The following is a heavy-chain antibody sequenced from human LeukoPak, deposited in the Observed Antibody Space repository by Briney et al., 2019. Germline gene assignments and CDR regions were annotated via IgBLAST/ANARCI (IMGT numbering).Heavy chain of an antibody. CDR3: AKEGDFHFDY. J-gene: IGHJ4*02. V-gene: IGHV3-30*18. Sequence: GGSLRLSCAASGFTSSSYGMHWVRQAPGKGLEWVAVISYDGSNKYYADSVKGRFTISRDNSKNTLYLQMNSLRAEDTAVYYCAKEGDFHFDYWGQGTLVTVSS. CDR1: GFTSSSYG. CDR2: ISYDGSNK. D-gene: IGHD3-10*01.